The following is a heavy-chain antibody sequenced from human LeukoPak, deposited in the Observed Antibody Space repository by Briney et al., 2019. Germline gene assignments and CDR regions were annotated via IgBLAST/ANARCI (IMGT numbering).Heavy chain of an antibody. V-gene: IGHV3-7*01. CDR3: ARGGAPDN. Sequence: PGGSLRLSCAASGFNFSSYWMSWVRQAPGKGLEWVANINQDGGKKYYVDSVRGRSAISRDNAENSVYLQMNSLRAEDTALYYCARGGAPDNWGQGTLVTVSS. CDR2: INQDGGKK. D-gene: IGHD1-26*01. J-gene: IGHJ4*02. CDR1: GFNFSSYW.